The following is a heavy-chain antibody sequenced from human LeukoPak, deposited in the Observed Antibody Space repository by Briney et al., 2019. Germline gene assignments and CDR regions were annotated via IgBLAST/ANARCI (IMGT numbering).Heavy chain of an antibody. J-gene: IGHJ4*02. Sequence: GASVKVSCKASGYTFTIYGISWVRQAPGQGLEWMGWISAYNGNTNYAQMLQGRVTMTTDTSTSTAYMDLRSLRSDDTAVYYCARDGFSYSSGWSVYWGQGTLVTVSS. V-gene: IGHV1-18*01. CDR3: ARDGFSYSSGWSVY. CDR2: ISAYNGNT. CDR1: GYTFTIYG. D-gene: IGHD6-19*01.